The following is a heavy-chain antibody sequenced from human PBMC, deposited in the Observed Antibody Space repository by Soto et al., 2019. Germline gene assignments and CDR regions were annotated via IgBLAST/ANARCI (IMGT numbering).Heavy chain of an antibody. J-gene: IGHJ6*03. V-gene: IGHV4-59*08. CDR1: GASVSSYY. CDR2: IYYSGST. Sequence: PSETLSLTCTVSGASVSSYYWSWIRQPPGKGLEWIGYIYYSGSTNYNPSLKSRVTISVDTSKNQFSLKLSSVTAADTAVYYCARQRHYDFWSGYPPAPSFYYMDVWGKGTTVTVSS. D-gene: IGHD3-3*01. CDR3: ARQRHYDFWSGYPPAPSFYYMDV.